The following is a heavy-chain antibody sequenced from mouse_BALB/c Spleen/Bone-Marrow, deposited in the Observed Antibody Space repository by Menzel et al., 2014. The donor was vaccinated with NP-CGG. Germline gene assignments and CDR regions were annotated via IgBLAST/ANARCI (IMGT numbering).Heavy chain of an antibody. Sequence: EVKVVESGPELVKPGASVKISCKASGYSFTGYFMNWVMQSHGKSLEWIGRISPYNGDTFYNQKFKGKATLTVDKSSSTAHMELRSLASEDSAVYYCARGGLLRAMDYWGQGTSVTVSS. CDR2: ISPYNGDT. CDR1: GYSFTGYF. CDR3: ARGGLLRAMDY. D-gene: IGHD2-3*01. J-gene: IGHJ4*01. V-gene: IGHV1-20*02.